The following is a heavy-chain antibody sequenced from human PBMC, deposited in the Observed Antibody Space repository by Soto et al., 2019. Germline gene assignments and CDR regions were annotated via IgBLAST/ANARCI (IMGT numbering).Heavy chain of an antibody. CDR1: GFTFSSHS. J-gene: IGHJ4*02. CDR2: ISSSGSYI. Sequence: SCAASGFTFSSHSMNWVRQAPGKGLEWVSSISSSGSYIYYADSLNGRFAISRDNAKNSLYLQMNSLRAEDTAVYYCASIPGGPPLRYFDYWGQGILVTVSS. CDR3: ASIPGGPPLRYFDY. V-gene: IGHV3-21*01. D-gene: IGHD3-10*01.